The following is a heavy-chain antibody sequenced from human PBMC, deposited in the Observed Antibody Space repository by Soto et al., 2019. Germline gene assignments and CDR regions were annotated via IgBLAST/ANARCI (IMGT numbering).Heavy chain of an antibody. V-gene: IGHV4-34*01. D-gene: IGHD2-2*02. J-gene: IGHJ4*02. Sequence: SETLSLTCVVSGGSFSGHFWSWIRQPPGKGLEWIGEINHSGSTNYNPSLKSRVTISVDTSKNQFSLRLSSVTAADTAVYYCARVSVPAAIRSGFDYWGQGTLVTVSS. CDR2: INHSGST. CDR1: GGSFSGHF. CDR3: ARVSVPAAIRSGFDY.